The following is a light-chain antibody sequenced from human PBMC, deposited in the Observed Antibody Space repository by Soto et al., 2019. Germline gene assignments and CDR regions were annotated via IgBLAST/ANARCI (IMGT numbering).Light chain of an antibody. CDR1: STDVGAYNY. Sequence: QSALTQPRSVSGSPGQSVTISCTGTSTDVGAYNYVSWYQQHPGKAPKLMIYDVSKRPSGVPDRFSGSKSGNTASLTISGLQAEDEAVYHCCSDVGSYTSVFGGGTKVTVL. V-gene: IGLV2-11*01. CDR2: DVS. J-gene: IGLJ3*02. CDR3: CSDVGSYTSV.